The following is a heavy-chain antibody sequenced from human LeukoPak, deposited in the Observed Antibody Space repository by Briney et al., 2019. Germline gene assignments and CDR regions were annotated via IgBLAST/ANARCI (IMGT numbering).Heavy chain of an antibody. V-gene: IGHV3-9*03. CDR3: GKDTDSSAYYRGIDY. Sequence: GRSLRLSCAASGFTFDDYAMHWVRQAPGKGLEWVSGINWNSGRIAYADSVKGRFTISRDNAKNSLYLQMHSLRAEDMALYYCGKDTDSSAYYRGIDYWGRGTLVTVSS. CDR1: GFTFDDYA. J-gene: IGHJ4*02. D-gene: IGHD3-22*01. CDR2: INWNSGRI.